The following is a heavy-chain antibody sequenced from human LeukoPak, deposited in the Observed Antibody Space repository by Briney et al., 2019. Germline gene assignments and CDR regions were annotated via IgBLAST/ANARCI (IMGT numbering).Heavy chain of an antibody. CDR1: GFTFSSYA. Sequence: GGSLRLSCAASGFTFSSYAMHWVRQAPGKGLEWGAVISYDESKKYYAGSVKGRFTISRDNSKNTLYLQMNGLRAEDTAVYYCARDQGYSGYGLFDDWGQGTLVTVAS. D-gene: IGHD5-12*01. V-gene: IGHV3-30*04. CDR3: ARDQGYSGYGLFDD. J-gene: IGHJ4*02. CDR2: ISYDESKK.